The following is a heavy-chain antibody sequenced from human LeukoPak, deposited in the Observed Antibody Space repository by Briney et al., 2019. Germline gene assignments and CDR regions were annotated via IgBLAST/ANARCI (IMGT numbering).Heavy chain of an antibody. D-gene: IGHD3-16*02. Sequence: PSETLSLTCTVSGGSISSYYWSWIRQPPGKGPEWIGYIYTSGSTNYNPSLKSRVTISVDTSKNQFSLKLSSVTAADTAVYYCASGHYDYVWGSYRPFDYWGQGTLVTVSS. CDR2: IYTSGST. V-gene: IGHV4-4*09. CDR3: ASGHYDYVWGSYRPFDY. J-gene: IGHJ4*02. CDR1: GGSISSYY.